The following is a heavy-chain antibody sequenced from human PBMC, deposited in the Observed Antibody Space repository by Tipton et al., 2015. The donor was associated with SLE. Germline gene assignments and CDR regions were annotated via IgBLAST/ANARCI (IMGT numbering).Heavy chain of an antibody. CDR1: GGTFSSYA. J-gene: IGHJ6*03. D-gene: IGHD6-13*01. V-gene: IGHV1-69*06. CDR2: IIPIFGTA. CDR3: ARSVPVAAAGYYYMDV. Sequence: QSGAEVKKPGSSVKVSCKASGGTFSSYAISWVRQAPGQGLEWMGGIIPIFGTADYAQKFQGRVTITADKSTSTAYMELSSLRSEDTAVYYCARSVPVAAAGYYYMDVWGKGTTVTVSS.